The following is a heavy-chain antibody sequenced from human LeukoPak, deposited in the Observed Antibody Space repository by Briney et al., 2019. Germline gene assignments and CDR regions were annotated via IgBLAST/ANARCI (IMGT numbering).Heavy chain of an antibody. D-gene: IGHD6-6*01. Sequence: SETLSLTCAVYGGSFSGYYWSWIRQPPVKGLEWIGEINHSGSTNYNPSLKSRVTISVDTSKNQFSLKLSSVTAADTAVYYCARHGVTYSSSYGMDVWGQGTTVTVSS. V-gene: IGHV4-34*01. CDR1: GGSFSGYY. CDR3: ARHGVTYSSSYGMDV. J-gene: IGHJ6*02. CDR2: INHSGST.